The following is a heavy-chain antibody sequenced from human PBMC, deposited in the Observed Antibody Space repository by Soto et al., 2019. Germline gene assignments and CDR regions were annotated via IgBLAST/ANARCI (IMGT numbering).Heavy chain of an antibody. D-gene: IGHD3-10*01. V-gene: IGHV3-23*01. CDR1: GFTFSSYA. J-gene: IGHJ5*02. CDR3: AKGDFYGSGSPFNWFDP. CDR2: ISGSGGST. Sequence: EVQLLESGGGLVQPGGSLRLSCAASGFTFSSYAMSWVRQAPGKGLEWVSAISGSGGSTYYADSVKGRFTISRDNSKNKLYLQMNRLRAEDTALYDCAKGDFYGSGSPFNWFDPWGQGTLVTVTS.